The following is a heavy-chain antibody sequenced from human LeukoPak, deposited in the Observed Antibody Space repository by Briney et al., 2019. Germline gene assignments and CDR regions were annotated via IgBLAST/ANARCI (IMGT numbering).Heavy chain of an antibody. CDR2: ISHDGSNE. CDR3: ARGSGDY. J-gene: IGHJ4*02. V-gene: IGHV3-30*04. CDR1: GFAFSSYV. Sequence: GGSLRLSCAASGFAFSSYVMHWVRQAPGKGLEWVAVISHDGSNEYYADSVKGRFTISRDNSKNTLYLQMTSLRDEDTAVYYCARGSGDYSGQGTLVSVSS.